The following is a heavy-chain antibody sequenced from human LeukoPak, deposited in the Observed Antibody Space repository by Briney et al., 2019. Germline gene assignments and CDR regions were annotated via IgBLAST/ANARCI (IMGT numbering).Heavy chain of an antibody. CDR1: GFAFSSYA. CDR2: ISGSGDST. V-gene: IGHV3-23*01. CDR3: AKERPNGDCGHWFDP. J-gene: IGHJ5*02. D-gene: IGHD2-21*02. Sequence: GGSLRLSCAASGFAFSSYAMSWVRQAPGKGLEWVSSISGSGDSTYYADSVKGRFTISRDNSKNTLSLQMNSLRAEDTAVYYCAKERPNGDCGHWFDPWGQGTLVTVSS.